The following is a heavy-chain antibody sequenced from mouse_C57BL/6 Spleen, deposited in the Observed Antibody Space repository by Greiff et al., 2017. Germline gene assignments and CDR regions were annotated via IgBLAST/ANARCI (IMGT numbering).Heavy chain of an antibody. J-gene: IGHJ4*01. D-gene: IGHD1-1*01. CDR3: ARDGSSLLYAMDY. CDR2: IFIGNGYT. CDR1: GFTFTSYG. Sequence: VQLQQSGAELVRPGSSVKMSCKTSGFTFTSYGINWVKQRPGQGLEWIGYIFIGNGYTEYNEKFKGKVTLTSDTSTSTAYMQLSSLTSEDTAIYYCARDGSSLLYAMDYWGQGTSVTVSS. V-gene: IGHV1-58*01.